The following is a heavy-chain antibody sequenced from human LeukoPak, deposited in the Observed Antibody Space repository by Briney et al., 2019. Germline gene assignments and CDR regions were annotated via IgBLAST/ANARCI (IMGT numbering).Heavy chain of an antibody. CDR1: GTSIGSGDYY. CDR2: IYYSGST. V-gene: IGHV4-30-4*01. Sequence: SQTLSLTCTVSGTSIGSGDYYWCWIRQPPGKGLEWIGYIYYSGSTYYNPSLKSRLTIAVDTSKNQFSLRLTSVTAADTAVYYCAALQRPAAIDYWGQGTLVTVSS. J-gene: IGHJ4*02. CDR3: AALQRPAAIDY. D-gene: IGHD2-2*01.